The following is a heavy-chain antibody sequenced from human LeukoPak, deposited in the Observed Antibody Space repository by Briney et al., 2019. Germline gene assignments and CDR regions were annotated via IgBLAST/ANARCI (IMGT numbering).Heavy chain of an antibody. V-gene: IGHV1-46*01. CDR3: TRGLYGGYRGDY. Sequence: ASVKVSCKASGYTFTSYYMHWVRQAPGQGLEWMGIINPSGGSTSYAQKFQGRVTMTRDTSTGTVYMELSSLRSDDTAVYYCTRGLYGGYRGDYWGQGTLVTVSS. CDR1: GYTFTSYY. J-gene: IGHJ4*02. D-gene: IGHD5-12*01. CDR2: INPSGGST.